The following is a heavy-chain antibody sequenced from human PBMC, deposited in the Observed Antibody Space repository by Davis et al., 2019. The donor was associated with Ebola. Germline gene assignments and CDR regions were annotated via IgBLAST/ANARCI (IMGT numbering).Heavy chain of an antibody. D-gene: IGHD3-3*01. V-gene: IGHV3-11*03. CDR1: GFIISDYY. CDR2: IGGSGGYT. J-gene: IGHJ4*02. CDR3: AKDQIRFSDY. Sequence: PGGSLRLSCAASGFIISDYYVSWIRQAPGKGLEWIGRIGGSGGYTNYADSMRGRFTISRDNAENTLYLQMNSLRAEDTAVYYCAKDQIRFSDYWGQGTLVTVSS.